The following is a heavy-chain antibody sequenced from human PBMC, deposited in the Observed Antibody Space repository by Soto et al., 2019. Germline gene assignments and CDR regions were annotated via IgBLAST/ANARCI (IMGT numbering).Heavy chain of an antibody. J-gene: IGHJ1*01. V-gene: IGHV1-46*04. D-gene: IGHD2-15*01. CDR2: INPSDGRT. CDR3: ARDVDPPVAAVTGTEFFPE. Sequence: QVQLVQSGAEVKKPGSSVKVSCKASGYSFTSYYMHWVRQAPGLGPEWMGIINPSDGRTTYAQKLRDRPTTTTDTSTNTIYMELSSLTSEDTAVYYCARDVDPPVAAVTGTEFFPEWGQGNRVTVS. CDR1: GYSFTSYY.